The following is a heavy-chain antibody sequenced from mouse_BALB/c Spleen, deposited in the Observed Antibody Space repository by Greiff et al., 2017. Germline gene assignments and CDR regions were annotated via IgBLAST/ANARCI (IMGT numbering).Heavy chain of an antibody. D-gene: IGHD1-1*01. CDR1: GFNIKDYY. CDR3: ARSASYGSSPFAY. Sequence: VQLQQSGAELVRPGALVKLSCKASGFNIKDYYMHWVKQRPEQGLEWIGWIDPENGNTIYDPKFQGKASITADTSSNTAYLQLSSLTSEDTAVYYCARSASYGSSPFAYGGQGTLVTVSA. J-gene: IGHJ3*01. CDR2: IDPENGNT. V-gene: IGHV14-1*02.